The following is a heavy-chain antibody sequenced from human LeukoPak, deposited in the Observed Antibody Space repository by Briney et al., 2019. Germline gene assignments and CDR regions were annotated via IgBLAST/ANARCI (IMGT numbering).Heavy chain of an antibody. CDR2: IKSDGSIT. J-gene: IGHJ4*02. V-gene: IGHV3-74*01. CDR1: GFTFSSYW. D-gene: IGHD5-12*01. Sequence: GGSLRLSRVASGFTFSSYWMHWVRQTPGKGLMWVSRIKSDGSITNYADSVKGRFTISRDSAKNALYLQMNSLRVEDTAVYFCARELRGGGHDPAFDYWGRGTLVTVSS. CDR3: ARELRGGGHDPAFDY.